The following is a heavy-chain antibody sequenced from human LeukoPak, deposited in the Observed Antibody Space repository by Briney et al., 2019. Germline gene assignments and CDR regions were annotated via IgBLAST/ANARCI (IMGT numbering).Heavy chain of an antibody. Sequence: APVTVCCNTAGRMDSDSYMNWGSQAPGHGLEWMRWLRVYTGVTDSPPKYKGSVTMTRHTATNTAYMQLSRLTYDDTAMYFCARVRDNACDYWGQGTLVTVSS. CDR2: LRVYTGVT. J-gene: IGHJ4*02. CDR3: ARVRDNACDY. CDR1: GRMDSDSY. V-gene: IGHV1-2*02. D-gene: IGHD2-2*01.